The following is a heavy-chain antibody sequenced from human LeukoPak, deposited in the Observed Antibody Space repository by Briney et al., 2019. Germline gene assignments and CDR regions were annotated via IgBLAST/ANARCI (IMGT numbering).Heavy chain of an antibody. D-gene: IGHD3-10*01. CDR2: IIPIFGTA. Sequence: ASVKVSCKASGGTFSSYAISWVRQARGQGLEWMGGIIPIFGTANYAQKFQGRVTMTRDTSISTAYMELSRLRSDDTAVYYCARDRLLWFGELYYYYYYMDVWGKGTTVTVSS. CDR1: GGTFSSYA. CDR3: ARDRLLWFGELYYYYYYMDV. V-gene: IGHV1-69*05. J-gene: IGHJ6*03.